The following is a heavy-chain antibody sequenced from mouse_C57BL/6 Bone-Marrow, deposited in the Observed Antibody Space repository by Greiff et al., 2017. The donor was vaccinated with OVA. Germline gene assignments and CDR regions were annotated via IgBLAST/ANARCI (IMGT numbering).Heavy chain of an antibody. CDR3: ARHAEFAY. V-gene: IGHV5-12*01. CDR1: GFTFSDYY. D-gene: IGHD6-1*01. Sequence: EVKVVESGGGLVQPGGSLKLSCAASGFTFSDYYMYWVRQTPEKRLEWVAYISNGGGSTYYPDTVKGRFTISRDNAKNTLYLQMSRLKSEDTAMYYCARHAEFAYWGQGTLVTVSA. CDR2: ISNGGGST. J-gene: IGHJ3*01.